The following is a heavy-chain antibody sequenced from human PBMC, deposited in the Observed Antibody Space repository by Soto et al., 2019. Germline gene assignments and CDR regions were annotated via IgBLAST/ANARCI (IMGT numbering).Heavy chain of an antibody. CDR3: ASRVDGSGGVYYYGMDV. D-gene: IGHD3-10*01. CDR1: GGTFSSYA. Sequence: QVQLVQSGAEVKKPGSSVKVSCKASGGTFSSYAISWVRQAPGQGLEWMGGIIPIFGTANYAQKFQGRVTITADESTSTAYMELSSLRSEDTAVYYCASRVDGSGGVYYYGMDVWGQGTTVTVSS. V-gene: IGHV1-69*01. J-gene: IGHJ6*02. CDR2: IIPIFGTA.